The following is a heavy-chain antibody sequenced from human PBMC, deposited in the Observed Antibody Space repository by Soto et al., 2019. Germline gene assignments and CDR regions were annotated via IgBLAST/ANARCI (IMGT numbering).Heavy chain of an antibody. V-gene: IGHV6-1*01. CDR1: GDSISSNSAA. CDR3: ASYRYDY. CDR2: TYCRSRWYH. Sequence: PSQTLSLTCAISGDSISSNSAAWNWIRQSPSRGFEWLGRTYCRSRWYHDYAVSVKSRIIINPDTSKNQVSLQLNSVTPDDTAVYYCASYRYDYWGQGTVVTVSS. D-gene: IGHD4-4*01. J-gene: IGHJ4*02.